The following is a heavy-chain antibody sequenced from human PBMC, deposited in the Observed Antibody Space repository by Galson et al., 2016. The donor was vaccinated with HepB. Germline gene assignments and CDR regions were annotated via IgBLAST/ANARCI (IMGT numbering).Heavy chain of an antibody. CDR2: IXXDDDE. V-gene: IGHV2-5*02. Sequence: PALVKPTQTLTLTCSVSGFSISSSGVGVGWIRQTPGKALEWLALIXXDDDERYSPPLKSRLTVTKXTSKNQVVLTMTNLETVDSATYYCAKIDTITNCPAREGGXXXLVIVSS. CDR1: GFSISSSGVG. CDR3: AKIDTITNCPARE. J-gene: IGHJ1*01. D-gene: IGHD2-8*01.